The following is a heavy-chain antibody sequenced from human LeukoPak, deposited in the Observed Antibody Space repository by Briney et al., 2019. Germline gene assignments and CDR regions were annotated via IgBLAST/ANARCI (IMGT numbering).Heavy chain of an antibody. CDR2: ISAYNGNT. D-gene: IGHD1-26*01. Sequence: ASVKVSCKASGYTFTSYGISWVRQAPGQGLEWMGWISAYNGNTNYAQKLQGRVTMTTDTSTSTAYMELRSLRSDDTAVYYCASPGRGSYYSVYYYYYMDVWGKGTTVTVSS. J-gene: IGHJ6*03. CDR3: ASPGRGSYYSVYYYYYMDV. V-gene: IGHV1-18*01. CDR1: GYTFTSYG.